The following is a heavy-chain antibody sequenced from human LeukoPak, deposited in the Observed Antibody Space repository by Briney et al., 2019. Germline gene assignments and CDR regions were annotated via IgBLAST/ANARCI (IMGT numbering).Heavy chain of an antibody. CDR3: IRETHVGLHLEY. Sequence: GGSLRLSCAASGFTFTTYWMHWVRQVPGKGLVWVARINTDGRVTTYADSVKGRFTVSRDNAENTLYLQMNDLRPEDTAVYYCIRETHVGLHLEYWGQGTLVTVAS. V-gene: IGHV3-74*03. D-gene: IGHD3-10*02. J-gene: IGHJ4*02. CDR2: INTDGRVT. CDR1: GFTFTTYW.